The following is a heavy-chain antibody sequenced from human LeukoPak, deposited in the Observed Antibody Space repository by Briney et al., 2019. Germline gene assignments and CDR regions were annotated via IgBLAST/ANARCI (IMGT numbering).Heavy chain of an antibody. CDR2: INPNSGGT. CDR1: GYTFTGYY. CDR3: ARGGLRVMVYRLYYMDV. J-gene: IGHJ6*03. V-gene: IGHV1-2*02. Sequence: ASVKVSCKASGYTFTGYYMHWVRQAPGQGLEWMGWINPNSGGTNYAQKFQGRVTMTRDTSISTAYMELTRLRSDDTAVHYCARGGLRVMVYRLYYMDVWGKGTTVTVSS. D-gene: IGHD2-8*01.